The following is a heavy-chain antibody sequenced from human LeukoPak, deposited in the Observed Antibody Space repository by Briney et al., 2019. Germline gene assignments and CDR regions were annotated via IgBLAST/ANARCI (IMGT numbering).Heavy chain of an antibody. V-gene: IGHV1-2*02. D-gene: IGHD3-16*01. J-gene: IGHJ4*02. Sequence: ASVTVSCKASGYKFTDDYMHWVRHAPGQGLEFMGWINSDSGFTNYAQKFKGRVTMTRDTSISTAYLEVRSLTSDDTAVYYCAPTAEAYTSWWKVWGQGTLVTVSS. CDR3: APTAEAYTSWWKV. CDR2: INSDSGFT. CDR1: GYKFTDDY.